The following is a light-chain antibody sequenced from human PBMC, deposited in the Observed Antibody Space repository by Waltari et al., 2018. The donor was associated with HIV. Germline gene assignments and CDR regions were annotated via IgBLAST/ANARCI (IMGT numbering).Light chain of an antibody. CDR3: QQYDNWPPIT. CDR2: GPS. V-gene: IGKV3-15*01. Sequence: EIVMTQSPATLSVSPGERATLSCRASQSVRSNLAWYQQRPGQAPRLLISGPSTRATGVPARFSGSGSGTDFTLTISSLQSEDFAVYYCQQYDNWPPITFGQGTRLEIK. J-gene: IGKJ5*01. CDR1: QSVRSN.